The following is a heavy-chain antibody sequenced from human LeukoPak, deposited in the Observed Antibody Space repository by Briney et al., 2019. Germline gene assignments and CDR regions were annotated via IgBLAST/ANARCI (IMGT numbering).Heavy chain of an antibody. CDR1: GGSISSYY. Sequence: SETLSLTCTVSGGSISSYYWSWIRQPAGKGLEWIGRIYTSGSTNYNPSLKSRVTVSVDTSKNQFSLKLSSVTAADTAVYYCARSGSAGNYYYYGMDVWGQGTTVTVSS. J-gene: IGHJ6*02. CDR2: IYTSGST. V-gene: IGHV4-4*07. CDR3: ARSGSAGNYYYYGMDV. D-gene: IGHD6-19*01.